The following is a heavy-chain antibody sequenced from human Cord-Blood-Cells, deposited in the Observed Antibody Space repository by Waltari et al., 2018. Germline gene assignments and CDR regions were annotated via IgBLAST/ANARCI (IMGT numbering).Heavy chain of an antibody. D-gene: IGHD4-17*01. CDR1: GFPFSSYD. CDR2: MGTAGDT. Sequence: EVQLVESGGGLVQPGGSLGLSCAASGFPFSSYDMHWVRQATGKGLEWVSAMGTAGDTYYPGSVKGRFTSSRENAKNSLYLQMNSLRAGDTAVYYCARGYGDYWYFDLWGRGTLVTVSS. V-gene: IGHV3-13*01. J-gene: IGHJ2*01. CDR3: ARGYGDYWYFDL.